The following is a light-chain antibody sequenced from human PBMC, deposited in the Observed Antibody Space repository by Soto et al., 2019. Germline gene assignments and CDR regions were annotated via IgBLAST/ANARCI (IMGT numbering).Light chain of an antibody. J-gene: IGLJ3*02. CDR3: TAWDDSLNAWL. CDR1: TSNIEENS. CDR2: DDY. Sequence: QAVVTQPPSASGTLGQRVTISCSGSTSNIEENSVTWYQRLPGTAPKVLIYDDYQRPSGVPDRFSGSKSGTSASLAISDLQSEDEGDYYCTAWDDSLNAWLFGGGTKLTVL. V-gene: IGLV1-44*01.